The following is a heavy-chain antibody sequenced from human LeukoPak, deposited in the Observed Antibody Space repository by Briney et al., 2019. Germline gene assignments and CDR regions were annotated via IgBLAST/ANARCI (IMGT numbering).Heavy chain of an antibody. D-gene: IGHD5-12*01. CDR2: INHSGST. J-gene: IGHJ4*02. Sequence: PSETLSLTCAVYGGSFSGYYWSWIRQPPGKGLEWIGEINHSGSTNYNPSLKSRVTISVDTSKNQFSLKLSPVTAADMAVYYCARWLRQIDYWGQGTLVTVPS. V-gene: IGHV4-34*01. CDR3: ARWLRQIDY. CDR1: GGSFSGYY.